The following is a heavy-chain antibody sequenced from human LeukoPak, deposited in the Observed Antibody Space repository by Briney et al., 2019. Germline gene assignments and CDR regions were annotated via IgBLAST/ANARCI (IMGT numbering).Heavy chain of an antibody. Sequence: GGSLRLSCAASGFTFSSYAMIWVRQAPGKGLEWASAITASGGSTYYADAVKGRFTISRDNSKNTLYLQMNSLRAGDTAVYYCAKVMTARPDHWGQGTLVTVSS. J-gene: IGHJ5*02. CDR2: ITASGGST. D-gene: IGHD6-6*01. CDR3: AKVMTARPDH. V-gene: IGHV3-23*01. CDR1: GFTFSSYA.